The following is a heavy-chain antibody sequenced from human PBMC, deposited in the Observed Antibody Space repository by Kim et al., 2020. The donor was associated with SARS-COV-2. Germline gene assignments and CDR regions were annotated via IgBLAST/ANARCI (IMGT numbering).Heavy chain of an antibody. CDR1: GLTFGDSD. D-gene: IGHD3-3*01. CDR3: ACGNYHDCLSPDDY. Sequence: GGSLRLSCAASGLTFGDSDMNWVRQAPGKGLEWLAVISYGGRKNDSDDFEEGLFITSSDNYKRPQYQKMNSLGVDTTGVYYSACGNYHDCLSPDDY. J-gene: IGHJ4*01. CDR2: ISYGGRKN. V-gene: IGHV3-30*03.